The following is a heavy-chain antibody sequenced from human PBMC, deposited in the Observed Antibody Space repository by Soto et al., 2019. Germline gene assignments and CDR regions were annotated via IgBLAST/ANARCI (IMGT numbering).Heavy chain of an antibody. Sequence: SETLSLTCTVSGGSISSYYWSWIRQPPGKGPEWIGYIYYSGSTNYNPSLKSRVTISVDTSKNQFSLKLSSVTAADTAVYYCARGDYDFWSGYYRPYYYYGMDVWGQGTTVTVSS. J-gene: IGHJ6*02. CDR3: ARGDYDFWSGYYRPYYYYGMDV. D-gene: IGHD3-3*01. V-gene: IGHV4-59*01. CDR1: GGSISSYY. CDR2: IYYSGST.